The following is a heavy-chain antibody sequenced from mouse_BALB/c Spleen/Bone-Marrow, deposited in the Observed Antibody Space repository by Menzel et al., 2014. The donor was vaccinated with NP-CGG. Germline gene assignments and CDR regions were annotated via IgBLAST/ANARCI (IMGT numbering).Heavy chain of an antibody. D-gene: IGHD1-1*01. V-gene: IGHV14-3*02. CDR1: GFNIKDTY. Sequence: EVKLMESGAELVKLGASVKLSCTASGFNIKDTYMHWVKQRPEQGLEWIGRIDPANGNTKYDPKFQGKATITADTSSNTAYLQLSSLTSEDTAVYYCASYYYGSSGFAYWGQGTLVTVSA. CDR3: ASYYYGSSGFAY. J-gene: IGHJ3*01. CDR2: IDPANGNT.